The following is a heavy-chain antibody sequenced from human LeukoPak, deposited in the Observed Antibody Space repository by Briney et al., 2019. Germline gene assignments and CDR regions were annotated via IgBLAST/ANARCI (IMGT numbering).Heavy chain of an antibody. CDR2: INQDGSMK. Sequence: PGGSLRLSCAASGFTFSSDWMNWVRQAPGKGLEWVANINQDGSMKYYVDSVKGRFTISRDNAKNSLYLQMNSLRAEDTAVYYCAELGITMIGGVWGKGTTVTISS. CDR1: GFTFSSDW. V-gene: IGHV3-7*01. D-gene: IGHD3-10*02. J-gene: IGHJ6*04. CDR3: AELGITMIGGV.